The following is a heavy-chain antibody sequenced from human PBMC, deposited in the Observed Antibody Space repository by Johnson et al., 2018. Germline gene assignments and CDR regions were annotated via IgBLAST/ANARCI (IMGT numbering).Heavy chain of an antibody. V-gene: IGHV1-69*04. CDR2: IIPILGIA. J-gene: IGHJ3*02. CDR3: ARVGSYYVSSGYNYAFDI. CDR1: GGTFSSYT. Sequence: QVQLVQSGAEVKKPGSSVKVSCKASGGTFSSYTISWVRQAPGQGLEWMGRIIPILGIANYAQKFQGRVTITADKSTSTAYMELGSLRSEDTAVYYCARVGSYYVSSGYNYAFDIWGQGTMVTVSS. D-gene: IGHD3-22*01.